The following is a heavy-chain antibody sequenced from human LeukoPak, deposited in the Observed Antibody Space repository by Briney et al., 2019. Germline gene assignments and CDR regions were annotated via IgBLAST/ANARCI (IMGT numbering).Heavy chain of an antibody. V-gene: IGHV3-23*01. CDR2: ISVGGST. CDR1: AFTFSTYA. J-gene: IGHJ4*02. D-gene: IGHD1-26*01. Sequence: GGSLRLSCAASAFTFSTYAMNWVRQAPGRGLEWVSAISVGGSTFYADSVKGRFTISRDNSNNTLYLQMNSLRAEDTAVYYCAKKQIVGAAPFDYWGQGTLVTVSS. CDR3: AKKQIVGAAPFDY.